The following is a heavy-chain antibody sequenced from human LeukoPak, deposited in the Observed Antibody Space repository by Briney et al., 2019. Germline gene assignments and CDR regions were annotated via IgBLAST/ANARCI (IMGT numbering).Heavy chain of an antibody. CDR2: LYAGGES. D-gene: IGHD3-10*01. V-gene: IGHV3-53*01. CDR3: ARDSAGNQYSSGNFDL. CDR1: GFAVKSSY. Sequence: GGSLRLSCAASGFAVKSSYMNWVRQAPGKGLEWVSVLYAGGESYYADSVLGRFTISRDNSNNTVFLEMNSLTADDTAVYFCARDSAGNQYSSGNFDLWGQGTLVTVSS. J-gene: IGHJ4*02.